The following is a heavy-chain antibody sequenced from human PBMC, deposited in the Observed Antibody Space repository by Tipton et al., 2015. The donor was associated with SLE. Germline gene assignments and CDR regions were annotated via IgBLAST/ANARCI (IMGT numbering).Heavy chain of an antibody. D-gene: IGHD6-19*01. CDR2: IYYSGSS. Sequence: TLSLTCTVSGVSISGYYWSWIRQPPGKGLEWVGYIYYSGSSNYSPSLKSRVTISVDTSKNQFSLKLNSVTAADTAVYYCARDSTGAGTSFDYWGQGTLVTVSS. J-gene: IGHJ4*02. V-gene: IGHV4-59*01. CDR3: ARDSTGAGTSFDY. CDR1: GVSISGYY.